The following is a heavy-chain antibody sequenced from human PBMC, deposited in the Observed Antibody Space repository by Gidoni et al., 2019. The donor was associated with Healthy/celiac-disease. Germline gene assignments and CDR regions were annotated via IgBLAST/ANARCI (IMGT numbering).Heavy chain of an antibody. CDR1: GFTFSRYG. Sequence: QVQLVESGGGVVQPGRSLRLSCAASGFTFSRYGMHWVRPAPGKGLEWVEVIWYDGSNKYYADSVKGRFTISRDNSKNTLYLQMNSLRAEDTAVYYCARSPYYYDSSGYSRGAFDIWGQGTMVTVSS. J-gene: IGHJ3*02. V-gene: IGHV3-33*01. D-gene: IGHD3-22*01. CDR2: IWYDGSNK. CDR3: ARSPYYYDSSGYSRGAFDI.